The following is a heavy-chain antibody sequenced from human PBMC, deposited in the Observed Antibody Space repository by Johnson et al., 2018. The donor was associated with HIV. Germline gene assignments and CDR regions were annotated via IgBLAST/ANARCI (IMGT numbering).Heavy chain of an antibody. CDR1: GFTFSSYD. J-gene: IGHJ3*02. D-gene: IGHD3-16*01. Sequence: QVQLVESGGGVVQPGRSLRVSCGASGFTFSSYDMHWVRQAPGKGLEWVAVITYDGTKKYFADSVKGRSNISRDNSKNTLYLQMNSVRPEDAAVYYCAKPPSMGADAFDIWGQGTMVTVSS. CDR2: ITYDGTKK. CDR3: AKPPSMGADAFDI. V-gene: IGHV3-30*18.